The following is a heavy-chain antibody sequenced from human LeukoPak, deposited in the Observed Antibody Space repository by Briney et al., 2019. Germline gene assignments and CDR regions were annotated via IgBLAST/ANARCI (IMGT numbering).Heavy chain of an antibody. Sequence: PSETLSLTCAVYGGSFSGYYWSWIRQPPGKGLEWIGEINHSGSTNYNPSLKSRVTISVDTSKNQFSLKLSSVTAADTAVYYCARGRRSGSCFISFDYWGQGTLVTVSS. CDR2: INHSGST. V-gene: IGHV4-34*01. D-gene: IGHD1-26*01. CDR1: GGSFSGYY. CDR3: ARGRRSGSCFISFDY. J-gene: IGHJ4*02.